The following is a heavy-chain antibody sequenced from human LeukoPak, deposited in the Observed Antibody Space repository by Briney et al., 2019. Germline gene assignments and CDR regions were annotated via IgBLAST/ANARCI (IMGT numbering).Heavy chain of an antibody. CDR2: IYYSGST. D-gene: IGHD3-22*01. V-gene: IGHV4-31*03. CDR3: ARCPDYYDSSWFDP. Sequence: SATLSLTCTVSGGSISSGGYYWSWIRQHPGKGLAWIGYIYYSGSTYYNPSLKSRVTISVDTSKNQFSLKLSSVTAADTAVYYCARCPDYYDSSWFDPWGQGTLVTVSS. J-gene: IGHJ5*02. CDR1: GGSISSGGYY.